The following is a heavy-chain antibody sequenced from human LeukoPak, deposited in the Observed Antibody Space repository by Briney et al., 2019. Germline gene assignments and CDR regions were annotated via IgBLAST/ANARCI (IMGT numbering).Heavy chain of an antibody. Sequence: PSVKFSCKASGYTFTGYYMHWLRQAPGQGLEWMGWINPNSGGTNYAQKFQGRVTMTRDTSISTAYMELSRLRSDDTAVYYCARDLTTVTKNDYWGQGTLVTVSS. CDR3: ARDLTTVTKNDY. D-gene: IGHD4-17*01. V-gene: IGHV1-2*02. CDR1: GYTFTGYY. CDR2: INPNSGGT. J-gene: IGHJ4*02.